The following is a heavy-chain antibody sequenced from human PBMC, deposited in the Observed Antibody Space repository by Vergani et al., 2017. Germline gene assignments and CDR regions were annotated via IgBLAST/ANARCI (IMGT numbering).Heavy chain of an antibody. Sequence: QVQLVQSGAEVKKPGASVKVSCKASGYTFTNSDIDWVRQAPGQGLEWMGWISADNGNTNYAQNLQGRVPMTTDTSTSTAYMYLRSLSSDDTAIYYCARDPDIVVVPAAPYYYYYYGMDVWGQGTTVTVSS. D-gene: IGHD2-2*01. CDR2: ISADNGNT. CDR1: GYTFTNSD. V-gene: IGHV1-18*01. J-gene: IGHJ6*02. CDR3: ARDPDIVVVPAAPYYYYYYGMDV.